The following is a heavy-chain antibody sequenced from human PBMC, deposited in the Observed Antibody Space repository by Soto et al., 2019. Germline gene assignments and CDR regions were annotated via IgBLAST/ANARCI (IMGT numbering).Heavy chain of an antibody. CDR1: GFTFSSYS. J-gene: IGHJ6*02. CDR2: ISSSSSYI. D-gene: IGHD2-2*01. V-gene: IGHV3-21*01. Sequence: EVQLVESGGGLVKPGGSLRLSCAASGFTFSSYSMNWVRQAPGKGLEWVSSISSSSSYIYYADSVKGRFTISRDNAKNSLYLQMNSLRAEDTAVYYCARDRGYCSSTSCYGGYYYGMDVWGQGTTVTVSS. CDR3: ARDRGYCSSTSCYGGYYYGMDV.